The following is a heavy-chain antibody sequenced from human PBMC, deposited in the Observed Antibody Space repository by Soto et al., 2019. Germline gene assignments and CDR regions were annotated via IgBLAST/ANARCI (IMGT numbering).Heavy chain of an antibody. V-gene: IGHV3-23*01. Sequence: GSLRLSSAASGFTFSSYAMSWVRQAPGKGLEWVSAISGSGGSTYYADSVKGRFTISRGNSKNTLYLQMNSLRAEDTAVYYCAKGRNSGPYYFDYWGQGTLVTVSS. J-gene: IGHJ4*02. CDR3: AKGRNSGPYYFDY. CDR2: ISGSGGST. CDR1: GFTFSSYA.